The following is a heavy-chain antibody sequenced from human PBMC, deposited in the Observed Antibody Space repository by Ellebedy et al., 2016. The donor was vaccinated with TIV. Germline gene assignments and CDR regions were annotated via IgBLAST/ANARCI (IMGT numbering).Heavy chain of an antibody. CDR2: MYLSAGTT. V-gene: IGHV1-46*04. CDR1: RYTFTNYY. D-gene: IGHD2-2*01. J-gene: IGHJ4*02. CDR3: AREVPHAMNFEE. Sequence: ASVKVSXKASRYTFTNYYMHWVRQAPGQGLEWMGTMYLSAGTTNSAQKLRGRLHMSTDTSTTTVYMELSSLTLDDTAVYYCAREVPHAMNFEEWGQGALVTVSS.